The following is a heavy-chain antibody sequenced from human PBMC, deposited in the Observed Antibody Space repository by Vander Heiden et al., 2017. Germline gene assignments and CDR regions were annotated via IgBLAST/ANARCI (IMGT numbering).Heavy chain of an antibody. CDR1: GIIFSSFA. CDR2: IIGSGGST. V-gene: IGHV3-23*01. Sequence: EVQLLESGGGLVQPGGSMRLSCALSGIIFSSFAMRWFRQAPGKGLEWGSAIIGSGGSTYYADAVKGRFTISRDNSKNTLYLQMNSLRAEDTAVYYCAKNQPDYCSGGSCYLDYWGQGTLVTVSS. D-gene: IGHD2-15*01. J-gene: IGHJ4*02. CDR3: AKNQPDYCSGGSCYLDY.